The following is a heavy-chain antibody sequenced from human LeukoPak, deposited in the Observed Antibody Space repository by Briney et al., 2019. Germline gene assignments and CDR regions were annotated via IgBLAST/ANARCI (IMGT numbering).Heavy chain of an antibody. J-gene: IGHJ6*02. CDR2: ISAYNGNT. Sequence: ASVKVSCKASGYTFTSYAISWVRQAPGQGLEWMGWISAYNGNTNYAQKLQGRVTMTTDTSTSTAYMELRSLRSDDTAVYYCARVFREWGFGELGVHYYGMDVWGQGTTVTVSS. D-gene: IGHD3-10*01. CDR3: ARVFREWGFGELGVHYYGMDV. V-gene: IGHV1-18*01. CDR1: GYTFTSYA.